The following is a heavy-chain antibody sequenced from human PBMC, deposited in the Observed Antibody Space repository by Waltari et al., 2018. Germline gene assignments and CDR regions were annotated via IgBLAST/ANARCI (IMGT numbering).Heavy chain of an antibody. V-gene: IGHV4-61*09. CDR2: IYTSGST. J-gene: IGHJ4*02. Sequence: QVQLQESGPGLVKPSQTLSLTCTVSGGSISSGSYYWSWIRQPAGKGLEWIGYIYTSGSTNSNPALKSRVTISVDTSKNQFSLKLSSVTAADTAVYYCARLDNDYSNYWGQGTLVTVSS. CDR3: ARLDNDYSNY. CDR1: GGSISSGSYY. D-gene: IGHD4-4*01.